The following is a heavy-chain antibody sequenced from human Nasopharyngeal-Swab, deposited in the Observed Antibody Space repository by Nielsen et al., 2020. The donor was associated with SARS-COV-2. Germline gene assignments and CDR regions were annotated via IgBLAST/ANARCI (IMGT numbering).Heavy chain of an antibody. D-gene: IGHD2-2*01. CDR3: AGFHCSSTSCYLSDYYYVMDV. V-gene: IGHV4-34*01. J-gene: IGHJ6*02. CDR1: GGSFSGYY. CDR2: INHSGST. Sequence: SETLSLTCAVYGGSFSGYYWSWIRQPPGQGLEWIGEINHSGSTNYNPSLKSRVTISVDTSKNQFSLKLSSVTAADTGVYYCAGFHCSSTSCYLSDYYYVMDVWGQGTTVTVSS.